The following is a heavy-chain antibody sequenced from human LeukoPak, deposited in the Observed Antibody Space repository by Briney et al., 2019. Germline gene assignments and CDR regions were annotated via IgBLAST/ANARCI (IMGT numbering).Heavy chain of an antibody. J-gene: IGHJ6*02. Sequence: GGSLRLSCAASGFTFSSYSMNWVRQAPGKGLEWVSSISSSSSYIYYADSVKGRFTISRDNAKNSLYLQMNSLRAEDTAVYYCARGLPFFTIFGVVPPVGMDVWGQGTTATVSS. V-gene: IGHV3-21*01. CDR3: ARGLPFFTIFGVVPPVGMDV. CDR2: ISSSSSYI. D-gene: IGHD3-3*01. CDR1: GFTFSSYS.